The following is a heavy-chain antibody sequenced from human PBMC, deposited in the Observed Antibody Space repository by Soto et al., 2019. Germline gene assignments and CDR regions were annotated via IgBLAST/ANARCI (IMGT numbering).Heavy chain of an antibody. CDR2: IIPIFGTA. CDR3: ARDGDYGDYWFDP. J-gene: IGHJ5*02. D-gene: IGHD4-17*01. CDR1: GCTFSSYA. V-gene: IGHV1-69*13. Sequence: SVKVSCKASGCTFSSYAISWVRQAPGQGLEWMGGIIPIFGTANYAQKFQGRVTITADESTSTAYMELGSLRSEDTAVYYCARDGDYGDYWFDPWGQGTLVTVSS.